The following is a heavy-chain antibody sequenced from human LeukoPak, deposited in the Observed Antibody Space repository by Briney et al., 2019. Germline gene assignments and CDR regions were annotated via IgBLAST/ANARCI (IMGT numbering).Heavy chain of an antibody. CDR1: GFTFSTSW. Sequence: GGSLRLSCAVSGFTFSTSWMSWVRPAPGKWLEWVANIKEDGSEKYYVDSVKGRFTISRDNAKNSLSLQMGSLRADDTAVYYCATSTSHSWQNWGQGTLVTVSS. J-gene: IGHJ4*02. CDR3: ATSTSHSWQN. CDR2: IKEDGSEK. V-gene: IGHV3-7*05. D-gene: IGHD6-13*01.